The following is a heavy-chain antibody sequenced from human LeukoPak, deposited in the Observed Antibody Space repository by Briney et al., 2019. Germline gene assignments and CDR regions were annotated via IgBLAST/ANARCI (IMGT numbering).Heavy chain of an antibody. CDR1: GGSFSGYY. CDR2: INHSGST. CDR3: ARVGGGRIDY. J-gene: IGHJ4*02. V-gene: IGHV4-34*01. Sequence: SETLSLTCAVYGGSFSGYYWSWIRQPPGKGLEWIGEINHSGSTNYNPSLKSRVTISVDTSKNQFSLNLSSVTAADTAVYYCARVGGGRIDYWGQGTLVTVSS. D-gene: IGHD2-15*01.